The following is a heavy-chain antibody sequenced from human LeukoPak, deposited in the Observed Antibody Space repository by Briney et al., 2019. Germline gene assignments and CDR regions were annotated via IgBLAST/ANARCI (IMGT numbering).Heavy chain of an antibody. CDR3: ARVYGSGTRYYYYYYMDV. CDR2: IKQDGSEK. Sequence: GGSLRLSCAASGFTFSDYYMSWIRQAPGKGLEWVANIKQDGSEKYYVDSVKGRFTISRDNAKNSLYLQMNSLRAEDTAVYYCARVYGSGTRYYYYYYMDVWGKGTTVTVSS. D-gene: IGHD3-10*01. V-gene: IGHV3-7*01. CDR1: GFTFSDYY. J-gene: IGHJ6*03.